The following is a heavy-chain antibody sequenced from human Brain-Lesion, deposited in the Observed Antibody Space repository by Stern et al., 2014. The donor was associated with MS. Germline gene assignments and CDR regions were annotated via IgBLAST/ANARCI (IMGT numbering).Heavy chain of an antibody. CDR1: GGSVSSTSYA. V-gene: IGHV4-39*01. Sequence: QLQLQESGPGLVKPSETLSLTCTVAGGSVSSTSYAWAWIRQPPGKGLEWIGTIYYSGNTSYSPSLKSRLTISLDTSKNQFSLQRRSVTAADTAVYYCAGEEDIRYCSGGSCTGNWFDPWGQGTLVTVSS. CDR3: AGEEDIRYCSGGSCTGNWFDP. D-gene: IGHD2-15*01. J-gene: IGHJ5*02. CDR2: IYYSGNT.